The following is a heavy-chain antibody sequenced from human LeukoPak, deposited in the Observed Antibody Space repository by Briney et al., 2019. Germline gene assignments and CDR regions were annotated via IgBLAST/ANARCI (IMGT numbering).Heavy chain of an antibody. CDR3: ARADYDFWSGYSAFDY. J-gene: IGHJ4*02. D-gene: IGHD3-3*01. Sequence: SETLSLTCTVSGGSISSYYWSWVRQPPGKGLEWIGYSYYSGSTNYNPSLKSRVTISVDTSKNQFSLKLSSVTAADTAVYYCARADYDFWSGYSAFDYWGQGTLVTVSS. CDR1: GGSISSYY. CDR2: SYYSGST. V-gene: IGHV4-59*01.